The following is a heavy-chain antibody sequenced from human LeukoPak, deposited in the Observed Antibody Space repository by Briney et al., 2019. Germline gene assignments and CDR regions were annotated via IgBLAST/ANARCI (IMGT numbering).Heavy chain of an antibody. J-gene: IGHJ4*02. CDR1: GFTVSSNY. D-gene: IGHD6-19*01. Sequence: GGSLRLSCAASGFTVSSNYMSWVRQAPGKGVEWVSIIYNGGTTNYADSVKGRFTISRDNSKNTLHLQMNSLRVEDTAVYYCARARIAVAGPFDYWGQGTLVTVSS. V-gene: IGHV3-53*01. CDR2: IYNGGTT. CDR3: ARARIAVAGPFDY.